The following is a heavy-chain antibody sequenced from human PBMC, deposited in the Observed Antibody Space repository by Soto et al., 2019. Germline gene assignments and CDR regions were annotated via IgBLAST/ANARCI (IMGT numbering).Heavy chain of an antibody. Sequence: QVQVVQSGAEVKKPGASVKVSCKASGDTFTSYGFSWVRQAPGQGLEWMGWISVYSGNTNYAQSFQGRVTMTTDTSTSTAYMELRSLTSDDTAVYYCARDLDPSGSYYTDYWGPGTLVTVSS. V-gene: IGHV1-18*01. J-gene: IGHJ4*02. CDR2: ISVYSGNT. D-gene: IGHD3-10*01. CDR1: GDTFTSYG. CDR3: ARDLDPSGSYYTDY.